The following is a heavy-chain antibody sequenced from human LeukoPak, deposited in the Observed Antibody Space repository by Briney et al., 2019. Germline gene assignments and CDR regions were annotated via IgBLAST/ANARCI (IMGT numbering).Heavy chain of an antibody. Sequence: ASVKVSCKASGYTFTSYYMHWVRQAPGQGLEWMGIINPSSGSTSYAQKFQGRVTMTRDTSTSTVYMELSSLRSEDTAVYYCARDHVVVIKSRAKGSAFDIWGQGTMVTVSS. J-gene: IGHJ3*02. V-gene: IGHV1-46*03. CDR3: ARDHVVVIKSRAKGSAFDI. CDR1: GYTFTSYY. CDR2: INPSSGST. D-gene: IGHD3-22*01.